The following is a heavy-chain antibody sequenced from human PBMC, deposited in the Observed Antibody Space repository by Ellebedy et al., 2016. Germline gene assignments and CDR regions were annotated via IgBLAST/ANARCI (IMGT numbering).Heavy chain of an antibody. CDR2: INHSGST. J-gene: IGHJ4*02. Sequence: GSLRLXCAVYGGSFSGYYWSWIRQPPGKGLEWIGEINHSGSTNYNPSLKSRVTISVDTSKNQFSLKLSSVTAADTAVYYCARALRISTVVYYFDYWGQGTLVTVSS. CDR3: ARALRISTVVYYFDY. CDR1: GGSFSGYY. D-gene: IGHD4-23*01. V-gene: IGHV4-34*01.